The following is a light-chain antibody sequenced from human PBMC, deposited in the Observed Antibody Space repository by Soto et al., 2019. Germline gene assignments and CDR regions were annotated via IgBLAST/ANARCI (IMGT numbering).Light chain of an antibody. CDR1: SGHNSYA. CDR2: LNSDGSH. Sequence: QLVLTQPPSASASLGASVKLTCTLSSGHNSYAIAWHQQQPEKGPRYSMKLNSDGSHSKGDGIPDRFSGSSSGAERYLTISSLQSEDEADYYCQTWSTDIRVFGGGTKLTVL. V-gene: IGLV4-69*01. CDR3: QTWSTDIRV. J-gene: IGLJ3*02.